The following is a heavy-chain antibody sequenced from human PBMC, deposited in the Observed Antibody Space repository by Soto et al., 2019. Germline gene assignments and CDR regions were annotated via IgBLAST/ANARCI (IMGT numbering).Heavy chain of an antibody. V-gene: IGHV3-30*18. CDR1: GFTFSSYG. J-gene: IGHJ4*02. Sequence: QVQLVESGGGVVQPGRSLRLSCAASGFTFSSYGMHWVRQAPGKGLEWVAVISYDGTNKYYADSVKGRFTISRDNSRNTVYLQVNSLRGDDMAVYYCAKDTGSGGSPFDYWGQGTLVTVSS. CDR2: ISYDGTNK. CDR3: AKDTGSGGSPFDY. D-gene: IGHD6-19*01.